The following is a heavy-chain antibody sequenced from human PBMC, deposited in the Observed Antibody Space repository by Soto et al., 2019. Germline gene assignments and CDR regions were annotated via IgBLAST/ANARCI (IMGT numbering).Heavy chain of an antibody. V-gene: IGHV1-46*01. Sequence: ASVKVSCKASGYTFTSNWIHWVRRASVQGLEWMGIINPSGGSTYYAQKFQGRVTLTRDTSTSTVYMELTSLTSQDTAVYYCATDHSISSSGGRWLDPWG. J-gene: IGHJ5*02. CDR3: ATDHSISSSGGRWLDP. CDR1: GYTFTSNW. CDR2: INPSGGST. D-gene: IGHD2-8*02.